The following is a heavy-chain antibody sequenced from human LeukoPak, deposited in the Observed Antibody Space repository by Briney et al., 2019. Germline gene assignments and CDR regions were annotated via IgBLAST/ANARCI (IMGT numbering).Heavy chain of an antibody. CDR3: AARYCSGGSCYSDGWDYYYYGMDV. V-gene: IGHV4-59*01. CDR1: GGSISSYY. CDR2: IYYSGST. J-gene: IGHJ6*04. D-gene: IGHD2-15*01. Sequence: PSETLSLTCTVSGGSISSYYWSWIRQPPGNGLEWIGYIYYSGSTNYNPSLKSRVTISVDTSKNQFSLKLSSVTAADTAVYYCAARYCSGGSCYSDGWDYYYYGMDVWGKGTTVTVSS.